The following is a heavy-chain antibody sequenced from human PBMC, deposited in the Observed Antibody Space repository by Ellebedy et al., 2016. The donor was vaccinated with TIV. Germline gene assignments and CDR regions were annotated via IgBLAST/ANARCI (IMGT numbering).Heavy chain of an antibody. J-gene: IGHJ4*02. CDR2: ISGSGGWT. V-gene: IGHV3-23*01. CDR1: GFTFSNYA. Sequence: GESLKISCAASGFTFSNYAMSWVRQAPGKGLAWVSGISGSGGWTYYADSVKGLFTIARDNPKNTVSLQMTSLRAEDTAVYYCARLPPFYGGADYIGHYFDFWGQGALVTVSS. D-gene: IGHD4-23*01. CDR3: ARLPPFYGGADYIGHYFDF.